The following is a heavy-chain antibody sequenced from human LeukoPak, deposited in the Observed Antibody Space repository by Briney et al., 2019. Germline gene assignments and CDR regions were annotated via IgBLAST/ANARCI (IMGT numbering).Heavy chain of an antibody. J-gene: IGHJ4*02. CDR3: ARDRGYYSTWD. CDR2: ISGSASSI. Sequence: SGGSPRLSCAASGFTFSSYEMNWVRQAPGKGLEWVSYISGSASSIYYADSVKGRFTISRDNAKNSLFLQMNGLRAEDSAVYYCARDRGYYSTWDWGQGTLVTVSS. D-gene: IGHD6-13*01. CDR1: GFTFSSYE. V-gene: IGHV3-48*03.